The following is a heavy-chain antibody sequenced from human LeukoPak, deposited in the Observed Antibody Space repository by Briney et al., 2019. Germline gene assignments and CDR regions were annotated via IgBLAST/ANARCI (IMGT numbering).Heavy chain of an antibody. Sequence: PGGSLRLSCAASGFTFSSYAMHWVRQAPGKGLEYVSGISGSGTTTYYADSVKGRFTISRDNTKDTLYLQMNSLRTEDTAVYYCARGSRRLADFHYWGQGTLVTVSS. CDR2: ISGSGTTT. CDR1: GFTFSSYA. D-gene: IGHD6-19*01. V-gene: IGHV3-64*04. CDR3: ARGSRRLADFHY. J-gene: IGHJ4*02.